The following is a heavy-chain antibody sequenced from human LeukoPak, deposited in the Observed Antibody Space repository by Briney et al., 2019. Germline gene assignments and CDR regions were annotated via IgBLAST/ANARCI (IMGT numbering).Heavy chain of an antibody. Sequence: GGSLRLSCAASGFTFSSYGIHWVRQAPGKGLEWVAAIAYDGSNKYYADSVKGRFTISRDDSKKTLYLQMNSLRAEDTAVYYCARDQGVVVHGKYHYYGMDVWGQGTTVTVSS. CDR1: GFTFSSYG. D-gene: IGHD3-22*01. CDR2: IAYDGSNK. CDR3: ARDQGVVVHGKYHYYGMDV. J-gene: IGHJ6*02. V-gene: IGHV3-30*03.